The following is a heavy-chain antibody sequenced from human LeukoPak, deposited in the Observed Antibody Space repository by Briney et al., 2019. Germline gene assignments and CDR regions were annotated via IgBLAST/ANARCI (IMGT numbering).Heavy chain of an antibody. CDR3: AREGPLANWARFDD. CDR2: ISYDGSNK. CDR1: GFTLSSYA. J-gene: IGHJ4*02. D-gene: IGHD1-1*01. V-gene: IGHV3-30*03. Sequence: AGSLRLSCEASGFTLSSYAIHWVRKGPGKALELVAVISYDGSNKYYAASVKGRFTISRDNSKNTLYLQMNSLSAEDTAVYYCAREGPLANWARFDDWGQGTLVTVSS.